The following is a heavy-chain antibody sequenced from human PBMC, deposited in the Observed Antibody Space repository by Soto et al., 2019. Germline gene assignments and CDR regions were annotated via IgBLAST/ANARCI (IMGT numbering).Heavy chain of an antibody. CDR2: IYHSGST. CDR1: GGSISSSNW. J-gene: IGHJ5*02. V-gene: IGHV4-4*02. Sequence: SETLSLTCAVSGGSISSSNWWSWVRQPPGKGLEWIGEIYHSGSTNYNPSLKSRFTISVDKSKNHFSLKLSSVTAADTAVYSCARVIRAYSGRYFGWFDPRGQGTLVTVSS. D-gene: IGHD1-26*01. CDR3: ARVIRAYSGRYFGWFDP.